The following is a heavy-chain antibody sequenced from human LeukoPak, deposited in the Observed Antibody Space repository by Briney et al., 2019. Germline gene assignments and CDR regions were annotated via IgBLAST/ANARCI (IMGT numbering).Heavy chain of an antibody. Sequence: GGSLRLSCAASGFTFTNYDMNWVRQAPGKGLEWVSIIYNDDNTNYADSVKGRFTISRDKSKNTLYLQMNSLRAEDTAVYYCARDYYYGRAFDIWGQGTMVTVSS. J-gene: IGHJ3*02. V-gene: IGHV3-53*01. CDR2: IYNDDNT. CDR1: GFTFTNYD. D-gene: IGHD3-10*01. CDR3: ARDYYYGRAFDI.